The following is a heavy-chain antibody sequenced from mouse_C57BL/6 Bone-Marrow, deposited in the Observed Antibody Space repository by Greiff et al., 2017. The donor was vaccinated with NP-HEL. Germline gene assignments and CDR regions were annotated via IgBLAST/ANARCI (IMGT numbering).Heavy chain of an antibody. D-gene: IGHD2-4*01. Sequence: EVMLVESEGGLVQPGSSMKLSCTASGFTFSDYSMAWVRPVPEKGLEWVANINYDGSSTYYLDSLKSRFIISSDNAKNILYLQMSSLKSEDTATYYCAREGGLRRRTYAMDYWGQGTSVTVSS. J-gene: IGHJ4*01. CDR1: GFTFSDYS. CDR3: AREGGLRRRTYAMDY. V-gene: IGHV5-16*01. CDR2: INYDGSST.